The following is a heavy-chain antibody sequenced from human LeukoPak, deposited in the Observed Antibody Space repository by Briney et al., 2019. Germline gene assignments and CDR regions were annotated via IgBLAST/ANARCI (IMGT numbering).Heavy chain of an antibody. CDR3: ARESDYDSSGYYYFDY. D-gene: IGHD3-22*01. J-gene: IGHJ4*02. V-gene: IGHV4-31*03. Sequence: SETLSLTCTVSGGSISSGGYSWSWIRQHPGKGLEWIGYIYYSGSTYYNPSLKSRVTISVDTSKNQFSLKLSSVTAADTAVYYCARESDYDSSGYYYFDYWGQGTLVTVSS. CDR2: IYYSGST. CDR1: GGSISSGGYS.